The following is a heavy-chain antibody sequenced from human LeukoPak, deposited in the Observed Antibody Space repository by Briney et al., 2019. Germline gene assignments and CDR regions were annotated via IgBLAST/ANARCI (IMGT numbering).Heavy chain of an antibody. J-gene: IGHJ2*01. CDR1: GYSFNAGYY. CDR2: VSYTGDS. Sequence: SETLSLTCIVSGYSFNAGYYGGWIRQSPGKGLEWIGGVSYTGDSYYNPSLMSRVTISLHTSMMQFSLNLSSVTAADTAVYYCARERLTGTQRGYFDLWGRGTLVTVSS. CDR3: ARERLTGTQRGYFDL. V-gene: IGHV4-38-2*02. D-gene: IGHD1-7*01.